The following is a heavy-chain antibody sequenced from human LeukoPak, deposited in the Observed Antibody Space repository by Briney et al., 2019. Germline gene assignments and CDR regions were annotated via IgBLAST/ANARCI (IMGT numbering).Heavy chain of an antibody. CDR1: GFTFSSFD. CDR3: ARSGGTWYFDL. D-gene: IGHD3-10*01. CDR2: IGTFDDS. J-gene: IGHJ2*01. Sequence: PGGSLRLSCSASGFTFSSFDMHWVRQTTGKRLEWVSSIGTFDDSYHPGSVKGRFTISRDNAKNSLYLQMNSLRAGDTAVYYCARSGGTWYFDLWGRGTLVTVSS. V-gene: IGHV3-13*01.